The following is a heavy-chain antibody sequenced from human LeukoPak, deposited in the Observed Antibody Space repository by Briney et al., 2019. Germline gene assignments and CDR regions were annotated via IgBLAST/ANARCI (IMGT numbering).Heavy chain of an antibody. V-gene: IGHV1-2*02. Sequence: ASVKVSCKASGCTFTGYYMHWVRQAPGQGLEWMGWINPNSGGTNYAQKFQGRVTMTRDTSISTAYMELSRLRSDDTAVYYCARALTVTTINYYYYYMDVWGKGTTVTVSS. D-gene: IGHD4-17*01. CDR2: INPNSGGT. J-gene: IGHJ6*03. CDR3: ARALTVTTINYYYYYMDV. CDR1: GCTFTGYY.